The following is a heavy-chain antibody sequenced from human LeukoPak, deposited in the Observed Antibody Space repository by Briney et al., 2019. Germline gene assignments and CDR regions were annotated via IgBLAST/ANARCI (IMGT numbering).Heavy chain of an antibody. V-gene: IGHV3-21*01. CDR3: ARDGHQWLVHDY. CDR1: GFTCSSYS. CDR2: ISSGSKYI. J-gene: IGHJ4*02. D-gene: IGHD6-19*01. Sequence: GGSLRLYCAASGFTCSSYSMNRVPQAPGKELKWVSAISSGSKYIYYADLVKGRFTISRDNAKNSLYLQMISLRAEDTAVYYCARDGHQWLVHDYWGQGTLVTVSS.